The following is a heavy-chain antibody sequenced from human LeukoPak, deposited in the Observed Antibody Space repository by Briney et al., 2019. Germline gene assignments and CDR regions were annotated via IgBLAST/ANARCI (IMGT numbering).Heavy chain of an antibody. CDR1: GGSISSYY. V-gene: IGHV4-59*01. CDR2: IYYSGST. CDR3: VRGGIVGTTARIPLFDY. Sequence: PSETLSLTCTVSGGSISSYYWSWVRQPPGKGLEWIRYIYYSGSTNYNPSLKSRVTMSVDTSKNQFSLKLSSVTAADTAVYYCVRGGIVGTTARIPLFDYWGQGTLVTVSS. D-gene: IGHD1-26*01. J-gene: IGHJ4*02.